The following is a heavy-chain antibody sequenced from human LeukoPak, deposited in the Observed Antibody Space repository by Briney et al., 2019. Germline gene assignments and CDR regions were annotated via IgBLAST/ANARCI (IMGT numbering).Heavy chain of an antibody. CDR3: AKEGQPYYYYYMDV. CDR2: ISSSRSTI. J-gene: IGHJ6*03. V-gene: IGHV3-48*01. CDR1: GFTFSSYS. Sequence: GGSLRLSCAASGFTFSSYSMNWVRQAPGKGLEWVSYISSSRSTIYYADSVKGRLTISRDNAKNSLYLQMNSLRAEDTAVYYCAKEGQPYYYYYMDVWGKGTTVTVSS.